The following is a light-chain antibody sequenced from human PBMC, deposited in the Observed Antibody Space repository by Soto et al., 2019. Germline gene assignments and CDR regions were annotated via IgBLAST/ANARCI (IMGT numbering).Light chain of an antibody. V-gene: IGKV1-5*01. Sequence: DIQMTQSPSTLSASVGDRVTITCRASQSISSWLAWYQQKPGKAPKLLIYDASSLESGVPSRFSGRGLWTEFTLTTLTLQPHDFATDYCHHYNCYSLTFGGGTTVEIK. CDR1: QSISSW. J-gene: IGKJ4*01. CDR3: HHYNCYSLT. CDR2: DAS.